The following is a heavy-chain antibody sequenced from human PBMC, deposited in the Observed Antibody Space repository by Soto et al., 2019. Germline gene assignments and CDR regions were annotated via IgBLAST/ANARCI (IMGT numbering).Heavy chain of an antibody. D-gene: IGHD3-3*01. CDR1: GGSFSGYY. J-gene: IGHJ4*02. V-gene: IGHV4-34*01. Sequence: SETLSLTCAVYGGSFSGYYWSWIRQPPGKGLEWIGEINHSGSTNYNPSPKSRVTISVDTSKNQFSLKLSSVTAADTAVYYCARGNTIFGVVLMGYFDYWGQGTLVTVSS. CDR2: INHSGST. CDR3: ARGNTIFGVVLMGYFDY.